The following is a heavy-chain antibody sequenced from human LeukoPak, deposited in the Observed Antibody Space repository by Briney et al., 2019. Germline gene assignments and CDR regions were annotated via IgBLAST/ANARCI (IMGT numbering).Heavy chain of an antibody. CDR1: GFTFSRYT. CDR2: ISGDSKYI. V-gene: IGHV3-21*01. Sequence: GGSLRLSCAGSGFTFSRYTFNWVRQAPGRGLEWVSAISGDSKYIYYTDSVKGRFTISRDNAKNSLYLQMNSLRAEDTAVYYCARDPNYDFWSGYYSDYWGQGTLVTVSS. D-gene: IGHD3-3*01. J-gene: IGHJ4*02. CDR3: ARDPNYDFWSGYYSDY.